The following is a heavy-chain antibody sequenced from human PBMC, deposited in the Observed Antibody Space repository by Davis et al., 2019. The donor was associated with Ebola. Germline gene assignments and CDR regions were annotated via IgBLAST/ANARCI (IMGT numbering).Heavy chain of an antibody. V-gene: IGHV4-34*01. CDR2: INHSGST. D-gene: IGHD6-25*01. CDR3: ARGGGAYYMDV. J-gene: IGHJ6*03. CDR1: SGSFSGYY. Sequence: SETLSLTCAVYSGSFSGYYWSWIRQPPGKGLEWIGEINHSGSTNYNPSLKSRVTISVDTSKNQFSLKLSSVTAADTAVYYCARGGGAYYMDVWGKGTTVTVSS.